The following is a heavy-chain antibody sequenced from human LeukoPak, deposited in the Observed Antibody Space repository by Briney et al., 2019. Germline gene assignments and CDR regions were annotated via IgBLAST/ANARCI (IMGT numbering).Heavy chain of an antibody. V-gene: IGHV4-39*01. CDR2: IYYSGST. Sequence: SETLSLTCAVSGGSISNNTYCWGWIRQPPGKGLEWIGTIYYSGSTLYNPSLRSRVTVSLDTSKNQFSLKLSSVTAADTAVYYCAREGIWGQGTLVTVSS. CDR1: GGSISNNTYC. J-gene: IGHJ4*02. D-gene: IGHD6-13*01. CDR3: AREGI.